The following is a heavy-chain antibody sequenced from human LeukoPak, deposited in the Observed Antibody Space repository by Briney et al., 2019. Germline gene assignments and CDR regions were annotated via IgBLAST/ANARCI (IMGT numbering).Heavy chain of an antibody. CDR3: ARGGEGGYEPAKY. Sequence: GSLRLSCAASGFTFSSYWMSWVRQAPGKGLEWVANIKQDGSEKYYVDSVKGRFTISRDNAKNSLYLQMNSLRAEDTAVYYCARGGEGGYEPAKYWGQGTLVTVSS. V-gene: IGHV3-7*03. D-gene: IGHD5-12*01. J-gene: IGHJ4*02. CDR1: GFTFSSYW. CDR2: IKQDGSEK.